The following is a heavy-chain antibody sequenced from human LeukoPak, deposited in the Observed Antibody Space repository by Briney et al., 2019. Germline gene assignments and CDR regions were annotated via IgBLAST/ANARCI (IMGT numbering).Heavy chain of an antibody. J-gene: IGHJ4*02. CDR2: IYYSGST. D-gene: IGHD4-23*01. Sequence: SETLPLTCTVSGGSISSSSYYWGWIRQPPGKGLEWIGSIYYSGSTYYNPSLKSRVTISVDTSKKQFSLKLSSVTAADTAVYYCARDLDYGGNSAFDYWGQGTLVTVSS. CDR3: ARDLDYGGNSAFDY. CDR1: GGSISSSSYY. V-gene: IGHV4-39*07.